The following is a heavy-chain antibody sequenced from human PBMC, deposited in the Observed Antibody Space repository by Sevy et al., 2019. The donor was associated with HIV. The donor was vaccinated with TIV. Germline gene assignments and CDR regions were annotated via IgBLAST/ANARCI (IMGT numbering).Heavy chain of an antibody. CDR3: ARAIAAPRGMDV. J-gene: IGHJ6*02. Sequence: SETLSLTCTVSGDSISSYYWRWIRQPPGKGLEWIGYIYYSGITDYNPSPKSRVTISMDTSKNQFSLKLNSVTAADTAVYYCARAIAAPRGMDVWGQGTTVTVSS. CDR2: IYYSGIT. CDR1: GDSISSYY. V-gene: IGHV4-59*01. D-gene: IGHD6-13*01.